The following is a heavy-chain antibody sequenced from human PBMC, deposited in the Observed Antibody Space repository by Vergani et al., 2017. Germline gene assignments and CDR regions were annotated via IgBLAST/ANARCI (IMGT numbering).Heavy chain of an antibody. Sequence: EVQLLESGGGLVQPGGSLRLSCAASGFTFSSCAMSWVRQAPGKGLEWVSSISGTDGRTYYADSVKGRLTLTRDDSKNTLHLQMNSLRPEDTAVYYCARGMTTETTDLDGFDIWGQGTMVSVSS. D-gene: IGHD4-17*01. V-gene: IGHV3-23*01. CDR3: ARGMTTETTDLDGFDI. J-gene: IGHJ3*02. CDR1: GFTFSSCA. CDR2: ISGTDGRT.